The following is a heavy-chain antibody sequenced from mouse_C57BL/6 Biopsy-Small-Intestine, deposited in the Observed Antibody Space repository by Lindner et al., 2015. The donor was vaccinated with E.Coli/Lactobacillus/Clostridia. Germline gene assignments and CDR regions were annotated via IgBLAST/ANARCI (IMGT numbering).Heavy chain of an antibody. CDR2: INPSSGYT. CDR1: GYTFTSYT. CDR3: ARGDDYDPYAMDY. Sequence: VQLQESGAELARPGASVKVSCKASGYTFTSYTMHWVKQRPGQGLEWIGYINPSSGYTKYNQKFKDKATLTADKSSSTAYMQLSSLTSEDSAVYYCARGDDYDPYAMDYWGQGTSVTVSS. D-gene: IGHD2-4*01. V-gene: IGHV1-4*01. J-gene: IGHJ4*01.